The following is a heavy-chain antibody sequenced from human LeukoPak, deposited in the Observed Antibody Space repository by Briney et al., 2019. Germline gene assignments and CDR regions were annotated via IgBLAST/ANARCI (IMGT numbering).Heavy chain of an antibody. D-gene: IGHD1-26*01. CDR3: ARDNNRWELKYYFDY. V-gene: IGHV1-24*01. CDR2: FDPEDGET. CDR1: GYTLTELS. J-gene: IGHJ4*02. Sequence: ASVKVSCKVSGYTLTELSMHWVRQAPGKGLEWMGGFDPEDGETIYAQKFQGRVTMTEDTSTDTAYMELSSLRSEDTAVYYCARDNNRWELKYYFDYWAREPWSPSPQ.